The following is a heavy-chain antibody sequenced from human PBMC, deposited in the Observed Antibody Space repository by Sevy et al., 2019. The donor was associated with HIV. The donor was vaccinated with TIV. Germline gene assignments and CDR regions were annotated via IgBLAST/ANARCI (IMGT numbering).Heavy chain of an antibody. CDR1: GFTFSTYW. D-gene: IGHD6-6*01. CDR3: ATDLCSSSCTDVFDI. J-gene: IGHJ3*02. V-gene: IGHV3-7*01. Sequence: GGSLRLSCAASGFTFSTYWMNWVRQAPGKGLEWVANIKQDGSGKNYVDSVKGRFTISRDNARNSLFLELNSLKVEDTAVYYCATDLCSSSCTDVFDIWGQGTMVTVSS. CDR2: IKQDGSGK.